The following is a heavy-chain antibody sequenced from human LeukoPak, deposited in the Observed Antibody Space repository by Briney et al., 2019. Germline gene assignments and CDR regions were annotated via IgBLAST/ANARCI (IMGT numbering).Heavy chain of an antibody. J-gene: IGHJ5*02. CDR1: GGSISSYY. V-gene: IGHV4-59*01. D-gene: IGHD3-10*01. CDR3: ARGVLLWFGELNWFDP. Sequence: SETLSLTCTVSGGSISSYYWSWIRQPPGKGLEWIGYIYYSGSTNYNPSLKSRVTISVDTSKNQFFLKLSSVTAADTAVYYCARGVLLWFGELNWFDPWGQGTLVTVSS. CDR2: IYYSGST.